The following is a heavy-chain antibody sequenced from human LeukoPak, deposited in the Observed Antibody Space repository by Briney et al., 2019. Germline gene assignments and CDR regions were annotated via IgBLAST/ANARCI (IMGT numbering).Heavy chain of an antibody. CDR2: ISSTGNTI. Sequence: GGSLRLSCAVSGFIFRSSEINWVRQAPGTGLEWISYISSTGNTIYYADSVKGRFTISRDNAKNSLYLQMNSLGAEDTAVYYCARELVEMAAGYFDSWGQGTLITVSS. CDR3: ARELVEMAAGYFDS. J-gene: IGHJ4*02. D-gene: IGHD5-24*01. V-gene: IGHV3-48*03. CDR1: GFIFRSSE.